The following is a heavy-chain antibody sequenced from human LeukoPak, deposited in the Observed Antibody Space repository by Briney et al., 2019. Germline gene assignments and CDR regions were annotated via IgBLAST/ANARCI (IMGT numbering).Heavy chain of an antibody. CDR2: IWYDGSNK. V-gene: IGHV3-33*01. CDR3: ARDGDYCGGGCGYYYYGMDV. CDR1: GFTFSSYG. Sequence: GGSLRLSCAASGFTFSSYGIHWVRQAPGKGLEWVAVIWYDGSNKYYADSAKGRFTISRDNSKNTLYLQMNSLRAEDTAVYYCARDGDYCGGGCGYYYYGMDVWGQGTTVTVSS. D-gene: IGHD2-21*02. J-gene: IGHJ6*02.